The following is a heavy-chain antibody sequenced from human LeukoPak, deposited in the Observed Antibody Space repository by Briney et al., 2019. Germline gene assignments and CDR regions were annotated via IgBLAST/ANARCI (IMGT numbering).Heavy chain of an antibody. Sequence: SETLSLTCTVSGASISGSGYYWGWIRQPPGKGLEWIGNIYDSGSTYYNASLQSRVTISIDTSKNQFSLRLSSVTAADTAMYYCAKSGGYGRIDYWGQGTLVTVSS. J-gene: IGHJ4*02. CDR2: IYDSGST. V-gene: IGHV4-39*01. CDR1: GASISGSGYY. CDR3: AKSGGYGRIDY. D-gene: IGHD1-26*01.